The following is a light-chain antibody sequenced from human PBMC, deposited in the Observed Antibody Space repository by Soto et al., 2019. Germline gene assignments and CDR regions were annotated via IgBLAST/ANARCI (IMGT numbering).Light chain of an antibody. V-gene: IGLV3-1*01. Sequence: SYELTQPPSVSVSAGQTASITCSGDKLENKYVSWYHQKPGQSPLLVIYQDTKRPSGIPERFSGSNSGNTATLTITGTQALDEADYYCQAWDSSTAIFGTGTKLTVL. CDR2: QDT. CDR3: QAWDSSTAI. CDR1: KLENKY. J-gene: IGLJ1*01.